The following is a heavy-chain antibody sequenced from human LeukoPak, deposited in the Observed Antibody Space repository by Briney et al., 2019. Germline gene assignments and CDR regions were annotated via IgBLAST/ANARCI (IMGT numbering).Heavy chain of an antibody. J-gene: IGHJ5*02. V-gene: IGHV3-48*01. CDR3: ARGPPLFDP. CDR1: GFTFSDYT. CDR2: IDISSSST. Sequence: PGGSLRLPCAASGFTFSDYTMNWVRQAPGKGLEWISYIDISSSSTYYADSVKGRFTISRDNAKNSLYLQMSSLRAEDTALYYCARGPPLFDPWGQGTLVTVSS.